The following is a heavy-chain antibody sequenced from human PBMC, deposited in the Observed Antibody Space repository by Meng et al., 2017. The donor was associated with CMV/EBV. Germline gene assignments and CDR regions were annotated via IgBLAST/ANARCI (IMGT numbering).Heavy chain of an antibody. D-gene: IGHD1-26*01. CDR2: IKSKTDGGTT. CDR1: GFTFSSYG. V-gene: IGHV3-15*01. Sequence: GESLKISCAASGFTFSSYGMHWVRQAPGKGLEWVGRIKSKTDGGTTDYAAPVKGRFTISRDDSKNTLYLQMNSLKTEDTAVYYCTTVGATFPSDYWGQGTLVTVSS. CDR3: TTVGATFPSDY. J-gene: IGHJ4*02.